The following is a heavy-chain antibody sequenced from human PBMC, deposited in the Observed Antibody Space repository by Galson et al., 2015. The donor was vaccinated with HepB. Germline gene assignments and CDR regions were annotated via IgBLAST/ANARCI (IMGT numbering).Heavy chain of an antibody. CDR1: GTSIGSHY. CDR2: IDNTGGT. CDR3: AGDRARRGWFCP. V-gene: IGHV4-59*11. J-gene: IGHJ5*02. Sequence: ETLSLTCSVSGTSIGSHYWTWIRQPPGKGLEWIGYIDNTGGTYYNPSLRSRVTMSLHSSKNQFSLQLTSMTAADTAIYYCAGDRARRGWFCPWGQGTLVTVSS.